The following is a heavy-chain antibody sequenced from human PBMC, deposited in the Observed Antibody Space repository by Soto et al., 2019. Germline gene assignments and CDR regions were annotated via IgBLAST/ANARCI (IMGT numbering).Heavy chain of an antibody. CDR1: GYIFTAYG. J-gene: IGHJ4*02. CDR2: VSTNDDRT. Sequence: QVQLVQSGPEVKMPGASVKVSCKTSGYIFTAYGLAWLRQAPGQSPEWMGWVSTNDDRTNYAQKFQGRVTMTTDRSTTTTSMELRSLRPDDTAVYYCARELNTESSAYYSFAFWGQGTLVTVSS. D-gene: IGHD3-22*01. CDR3: ARELNTESSAYYSFAF. V-gene: IGHV1-18*01.